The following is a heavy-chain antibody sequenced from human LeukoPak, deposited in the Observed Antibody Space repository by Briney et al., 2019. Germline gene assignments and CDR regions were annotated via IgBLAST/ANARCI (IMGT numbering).Heavy chain of an antibody. J-gene: IGHJ4*02. V-gene: IGHV1-18*04. CDR3: ARGPSTKYQLLSDY. CDR2: ISAYNGNT. D-gene: IGHD2-2*01. Sequence: VASVKVSCKASGYTFTSYGISWVRQAPGQGLEWMGWISAYNGNTNYAQKLQGRVTMTTDTSTSTAYMELRSLRSDDTAVYYCARGPSTKYQLLSDYWGQGTLVTVSS. CDR1: GYTFTSYG.